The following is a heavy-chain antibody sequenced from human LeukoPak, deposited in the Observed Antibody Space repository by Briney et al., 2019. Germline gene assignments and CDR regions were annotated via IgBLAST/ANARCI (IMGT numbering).Heavy chain of an antibody. Sequence: SQTLSLTCAILGDSVSSNSAAWNWIRQSPSGGLEWLGRTYYRSKWYNDYAVSVKSRITINPDKSKTQVSLQMNSVTPEDTAVYYCARETTSLFDSWGQGPLVTVSS. V-gene: IGHV6-1*01. D-gene: IGHD1-14*01. CDR2: TYYRSKWYN. CDR3: ARETTSLFDS. CDR1: GDSVSSNSAA. J-gene: IGHJ4*02.